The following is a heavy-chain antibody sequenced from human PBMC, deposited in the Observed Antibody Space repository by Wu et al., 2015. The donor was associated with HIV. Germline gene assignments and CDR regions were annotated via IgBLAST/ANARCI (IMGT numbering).Heavy chain of an antibody. CDR2: IIPMFGTP. CDR1: GASFNNFA. D-gene: IGHD3-10*01. Sequence: QVQLVQSGAEMKKPGSSVKVSCKASGASFNNFAISWVRQAPGQGLEWMGGIIPMFGTPNYARAFQGRVTITAEESTSTAYMELSSLRSEDTAVYYCARAGPNYGSGSRPSMDYGMDVWGQGTTVTVSS. J-gene: IGHJ6*02. V-gene: IGHV1-69*12. CDR3: ARAGPNYGSGSRPSMDYGMDV.